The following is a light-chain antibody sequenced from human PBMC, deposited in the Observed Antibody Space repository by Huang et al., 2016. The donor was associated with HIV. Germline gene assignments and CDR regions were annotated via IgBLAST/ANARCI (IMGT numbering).Light chain of an antibody. J-gene: IGKJ1*01. CDR1: QGISNY. CDR3: LQHNTYPWT. V-gene: IGKV1-17*03. Sequence: DIQMTQSPSVMSASVGDRVTITCRARQGISNYLAWFQQKPSKGPKRRIYAASNLQRGVPSRFSGSGSETEFTLTISSLQPEDFATYYCLQHNTYPWTFGQGTKVEIK. CDR2: AAS.